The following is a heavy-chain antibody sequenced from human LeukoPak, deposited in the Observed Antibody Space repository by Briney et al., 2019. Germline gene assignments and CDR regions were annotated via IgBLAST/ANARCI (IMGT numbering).Heavy chain of an antibody. CDR2: IKSKTDGGTT. CDR3: TSQWELHGPRIDY. D-gene: IGHD1-26*01. J-gene: IGHJ4*02. CDR1: GFTFSNAW. V-gene: IGHV3-15*01. Sequence: KLWGSLRLSCAASGFTFSNAWMSWVRQAPGKGLEWVGRIKSKTDGGTTDYAAPVKGRFTISRDDSKNTLYLQMNSLKTEDTAVYYCTSQWELHGPRIDYWGQGTLVTVSS.